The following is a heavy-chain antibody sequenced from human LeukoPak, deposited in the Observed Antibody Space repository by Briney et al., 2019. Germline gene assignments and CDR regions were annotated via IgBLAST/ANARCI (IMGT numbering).Heavy chain of an antibody. D-gene: IGHD2-15*01. J-gene: IGHJ4*02. CDR2: IFRSGST. V-gene: IGHV4-38-2*01. Sequence: SETLSLTCAVSGYSISSGYYWGWIRQPPGRGLEWIGSIFRSGSTHYHPSLKSRVTISVDTSKNQFSLKLSSVTAADTAVYYCARHAYCSGGSCPDFWGQGTLVTVSS. CDR1: GYSISSGYY. CDR3: ARHAYCSGGSCPDF.